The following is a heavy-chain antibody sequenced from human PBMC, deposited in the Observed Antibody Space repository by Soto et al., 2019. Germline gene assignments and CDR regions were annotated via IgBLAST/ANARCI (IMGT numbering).Heavy chain of an antibody. CDR1: GLTVYDYA. Sequence: GSTRISCTASGLTVYDYAMSWFRQEPGKGLEWVGFIRSEAYGGTTEYAASVKGRFTISRDDSKSIAYLQMNSLKTEDTAVYYCTSVYYYDSSGYSQLLDYWGQGTLVTV. V-gene: IGHV3-49*03. CDR3: TSVYYYDSSGYSQLLDY. D-gene: IGHD3-22*01. J-gene: IGHJ4*02. CDR2: IRSEAYGGTT.